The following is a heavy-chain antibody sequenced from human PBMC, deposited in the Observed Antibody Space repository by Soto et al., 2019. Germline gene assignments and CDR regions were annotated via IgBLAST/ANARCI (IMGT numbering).Heavy chain of an antibody. CDR3: ARVEYYYDSSYAFDI. Sequence: SETLSLTCTVSGGSISSGGYYWSWIRQHPGKGLEWIGYIYYSGSTYYNPSLKSRVTISVDTSKNQFPLKLSSVTAADTAVYYCARVEYYYDSSYAFDIWGQGTMVTVSS. V-gene: IGHV4-31*03. J-gene: IGHJ3*02. CDR2: IYYSGST. CDR1: GGSISSGGYY. D-gene: IGHD3-22*01.